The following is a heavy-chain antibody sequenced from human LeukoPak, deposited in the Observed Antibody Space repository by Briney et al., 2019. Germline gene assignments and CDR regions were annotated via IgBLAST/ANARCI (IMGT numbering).Heavy chain of an antibody. CDR2: INHSGST. J-gene: IGHJ4*02. D-gene: IGHD3-22*01. CDR1: GGSFSGYY. CDR3: ASWLEYFDY. V-gene: IGHV4-34*01. Sequence: PSETLSLTCAVYGGSFSGYYWSWIRQPPGKGLEWIGEINHSGSTNYNPSLKSRVTISVDTSKNRFSLKLSSVTTADTAVYYCASWLEYFDYWGQGTLVTVSS.